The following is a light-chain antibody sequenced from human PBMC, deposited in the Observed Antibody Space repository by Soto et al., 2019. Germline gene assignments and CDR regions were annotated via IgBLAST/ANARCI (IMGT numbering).Light chain of an antibody. CDR1: QSVSSSY. CDR2: GAS. V-gene: IGKV3-20*01. J-gene: IGKJ2*01. Sequence: EIVLTQSPGTLSLSPGDRATLSCRASQSVSSSYLAWYQQKPGQAPRLLIYGASSRATGIPDRFSGSWSGTDFPLTISRLEPEDFAVYYCQQYGSSYTFGQGTKLEIK. CDR3: QQYGSSYT.